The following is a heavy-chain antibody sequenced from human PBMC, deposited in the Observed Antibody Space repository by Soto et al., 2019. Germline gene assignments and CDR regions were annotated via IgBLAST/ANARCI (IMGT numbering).Heavy chain of an antibody. CDR1: GGSISSGDYY. V-gene: IGHV4-30-4*01. CDR3: ARERPDGARLDP. Sequence: QVQLQESGPGLVKPSQTLSLTCTVSGGSISSGDYYWSWIRQPPGKGLECIGYIYHSGSTYSNPSLKIRVTIAVDTSKNQFSLKLSSVTAADTAVYYCARERPDGARLDPWGQGTLVTVSS. CDR2: IYHSGST. D-gene: IGHD6-6*01. J-gene: IGHJ5*02.